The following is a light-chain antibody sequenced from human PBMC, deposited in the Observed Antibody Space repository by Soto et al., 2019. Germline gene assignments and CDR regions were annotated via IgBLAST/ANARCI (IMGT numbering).Light chain of an antibody. CDR1: SSNIGAGYD. CDR2: DNN. Sequence: QSVLTQPPSVSGAPGQRVTISCTGGSSNIGAGYDVHWYQQLPGTAPKLFIYDNNNRPSGVPDRFSGSKSGTSASLAITGLQAEDEADYYCQSYDSSLSVVFGTGTKLTVL. V-gene: IGLV1-40*01. CDR3: QSYDSSLSVV. J-gene: IGLJ1*01.